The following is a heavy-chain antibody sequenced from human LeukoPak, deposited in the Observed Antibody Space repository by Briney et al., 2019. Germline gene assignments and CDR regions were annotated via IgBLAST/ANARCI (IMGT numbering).Heavy chain of an antibody. CDR3: AKGWAAAGTRYFDY. CDR1: GFTFSSYE. D-gene: IGHD6-13*01. J-gene: IGHJ4*02. CDR2: ISSSGSTI. Sequence: PGGSLRLSCAASGFTFSSYEMNWVRQAPGKGLEWVSYISSSGSTIYYADSVKGRFTISRDNSKNTLYLQMNSLRAEDTAVYYCAKGWAAAGTRYFDYWGQGTLVTVSS. V-gene: IGHV3-48*03.